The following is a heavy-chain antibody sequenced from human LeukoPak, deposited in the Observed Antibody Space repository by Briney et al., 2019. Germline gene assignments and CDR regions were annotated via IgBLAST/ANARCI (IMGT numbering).Heavy chain of an antibody. V-gene: IGHV4-39*01. CDR1: GGSISSSSYY. D-gene: IGHD2-2*01. CDR3: ARVLPYCSSTSCPGWWFDP. J-gene: IGHJ5*02. CDR2: IYYSGST. Sequence: SETLSLTCTVSGGSISSSSYYWGWIRQPPGKGLEWIGSIYYSGSTYYNPSPKSRVTISVDTSKNQFSLKLSSVTAADTAVYYCARVLPYCSSTSCPGWWFDPWGQGTLVTVSS.